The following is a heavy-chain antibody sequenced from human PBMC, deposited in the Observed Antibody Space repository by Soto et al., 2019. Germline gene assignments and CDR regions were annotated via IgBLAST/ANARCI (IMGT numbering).Heavy chain of an antibody. Sequence: GVSLRLSCAASGFTFSSYGMHWVRQAPGKGLEWVAVIWYDGSNKYYADSVKGRFTISRDNSKNTLYLQMNSLRAEDTAVYYCAKGTRYGTEWYFQNWGQGPLVTVSS. CDR1: GFTFSSYG. CDR3: AKGTRYGTEWYFQN. CDR2: IWYDGSNK. D-gene: IGHD5-18*01. V-gene: IGHV3-33*06. J-gene: IGHJ1*01.